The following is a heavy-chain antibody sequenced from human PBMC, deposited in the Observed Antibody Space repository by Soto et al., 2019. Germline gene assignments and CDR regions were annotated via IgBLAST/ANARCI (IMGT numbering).Heavy chain of an antibody. Sequence: ASVKVSCKASGYTFTNYGISWMRQAPGQGLEWMGWISTYNGNANSAQKLQGRVTMTTDTSTSTAYMELRSLRSDDTAVYYCARELRSSSLDFDYWGQGTLVTVS. D-gene: IGHD6-13*01. CDR2: ISTYNGNA. CDR3: ARELRSSSLDFDY. V-gene: IGHV1-18*01. CDR1: GYTFTNYG. J-gene: IGHJ4*02.